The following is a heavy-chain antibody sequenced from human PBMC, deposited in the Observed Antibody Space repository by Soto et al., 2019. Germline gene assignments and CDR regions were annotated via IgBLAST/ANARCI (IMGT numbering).Heavy chain of an antibody. V-gene: IGHV1-69*06. CDR1: GGTSSNFV. CDR3: ARPKRSGYDRGDSYYHTMDV. J-gene: IGHJ6*02. CDR2: ILPMFGAV. D-gene: IGHD2-21*02. Sequence: QMQLVQSGAEVKKSGSSVKVSCKASGGTSSNFVITWVRQVPGQGLEWLGGILPMFGAVKYAQKFQDRLTITADRSTNTAAIELGRLRPDDTAVYYCARPKRSGYDRGDSYYHTMDVWGHGTTVTVS.